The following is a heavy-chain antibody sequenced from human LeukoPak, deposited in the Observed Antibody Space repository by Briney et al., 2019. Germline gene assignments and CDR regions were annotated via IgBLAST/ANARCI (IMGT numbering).Heavy chain of an antibody. CDR3: ARDRNYDILTGYYISHWYFDL. V-gene: IGHV4-59*01. D-gene: IGHD3-9*01. CDR1: GGSISSYY. J-gene: IGHJ2*01. CDR2: IYYSGST. Sequence: SETLSLTRTVSGGSISSYYWSWIRQPPGKGLEWIGYIYYSGSTNYNPSLRSRVTVSVDTSKNQFSLKLSSVTAADTAVYYCARDRNYDILTGYYISHWYFDLWGRGTLVTVSS.